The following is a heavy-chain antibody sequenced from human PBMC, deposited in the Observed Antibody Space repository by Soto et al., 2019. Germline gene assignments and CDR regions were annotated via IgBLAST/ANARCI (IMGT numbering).Heavy chain of an antibody. CDR3: ARVRAEYSSSWYRGGANWFDP. CDR2: IYYSGST. J-gene: IGHJ5*02. CDR1: GGSGSSGSYY. D-gene: IGHD6-13*01. V-gene: IGHV4-61*01. Sequence: SETLSLTCTVSGGSGSSGSYYWSWIRQPPGKGLEWIGYIYYSGSTNYNPSLKSRVTISVDTSKNQFSLKLSSVTAADTALYYCARVRAEYSSSWYRGGANWFDPWGQGNLVTVSS.